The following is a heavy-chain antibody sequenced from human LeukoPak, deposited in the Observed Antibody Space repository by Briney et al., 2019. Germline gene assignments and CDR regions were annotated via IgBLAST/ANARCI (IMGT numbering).Heavy chain of an antibody. J-gene: IGHJ4*02. CDR1: GGSLSGYY. CDR3: ARNHDIGYEYGGY. CDR2: INHSGST. D-gene: IGHD5-12*01. Sequence: SETLSLTCAVHGGSLSGYYWSWIRQPPGKGLEWIGEINHSGSTNYNPSLKSRVTMSVDTSKSQFPLKLSSVTAAETAVYYCARNHDIGYEYGGYWGQGTLVTVSS. V-gene: IGHV4-34*01.